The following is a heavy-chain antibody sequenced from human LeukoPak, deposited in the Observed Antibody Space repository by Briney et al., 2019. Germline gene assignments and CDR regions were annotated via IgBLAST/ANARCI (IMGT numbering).Heavy chain of an antibody. CDR2: IYHSGST. Sequence: SETLSLTCAVSGYSISSGYYWGWIRQPPGKGLEWIGSIYHSGSTYYSPSLKSRVTISVDTSKNQFSLKLSSVTAADTAVYYCARHGFRGATGAFDIWGQGTMVTVSS. J-gene: IGHJ3*02. D-gene: IGHD5-12*01. CDR1: GYSISSGYY. V-gene: IGHV4-38-2*01. CDR3: ARHGFRGATGAFDI.